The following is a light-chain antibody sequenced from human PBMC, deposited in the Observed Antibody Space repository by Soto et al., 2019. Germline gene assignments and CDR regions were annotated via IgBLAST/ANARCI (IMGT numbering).Light chain of an antibody. CDR1: QSVSSDY. J-gene: IGKJ2*01. Sequence: EIVLTQSPGTLSLSPGDRATLSCRASQSVSSDYLAWYQQKPGQAPRLLIYGASRGAAGIPDRFSGSGSGMDFTLSISRLEPDDFAVYFCQQYGRSPMFTFGQGTKLEVK. CDR2: GAS. CDR3: QQYGRSPMFT. V-gene: IGKV3-20*01.